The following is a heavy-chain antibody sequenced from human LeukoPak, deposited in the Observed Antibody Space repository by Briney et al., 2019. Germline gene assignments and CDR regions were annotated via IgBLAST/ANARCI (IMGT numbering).Heavy chain of an antibody. CDR3: ARGYDYGDYVGDFDY. CDR2: INPNSGDT. V-gene: IGHV1-2*02. J-gene: IGHJ4*02. CDR1: GYTFTDYY. Sequence: GASVKLSCKASGYTFTDYYMHWVRQAPGQGLEWMGWINPNSGDTNHAQNFQGRVTLTRDTSISTAYMELSSLRSDDTAVYYCARGYDYGDYVGDFDYWGQGTLVTVSS. D-gene: IGHD4-17*01.